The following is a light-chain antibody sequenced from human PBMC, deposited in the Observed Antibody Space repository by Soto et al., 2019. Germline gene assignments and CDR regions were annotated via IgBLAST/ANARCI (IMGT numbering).Light chain of an antibody. V-gene: IGKV3-20*01. Sequence: EIVLTQSPGTLSLSPGERATLSCRSSHSVSSNYLAWYQQKPGQAPRLLIYDVSSRATGIPDRFSGSGSGTDFTLTISRLEPVDFAVYYSHQYGISPTFGQGTKVEIK. CDR3: HQYGISPT. J-gene: IGKJ1*01. CDR1: HSVSSNY. CDR2: DVS.